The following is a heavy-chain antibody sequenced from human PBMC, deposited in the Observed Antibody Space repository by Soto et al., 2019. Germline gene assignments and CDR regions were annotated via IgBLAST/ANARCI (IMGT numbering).Heavy chain of an antibody. CDR1: GFKFSDYS. D-gene: IGHD2-15*01. Sequence: EVQLVESGGGLVQPGGSLRLSCTASGFKFSDYSMNWVRQAPGKGLEWASYIGTSTSTVYYADSVEGRFSISRDNAKNSLYPQMNSLRAEDTAVYYCARDSAYSFDYWGQGILVTVSP. J-gene: IGHJ4*02. CDR3: ARDSAYSFDY. CDR2: IGTSTSTV. V-gene: IGHV3-48*01.